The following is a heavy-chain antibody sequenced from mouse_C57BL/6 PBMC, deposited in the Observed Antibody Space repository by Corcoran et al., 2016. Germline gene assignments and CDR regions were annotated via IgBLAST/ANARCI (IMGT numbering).Heavy chain of an antibody. Sequence: QVQLQQSGPELVKPGASVKISCKASGYSFTSYYIHWVKQRPGQGLEWIGWIYPGSGNTKYNEKFKGKATLTADTSSSTAYMQLSSLTSEDSAVYYCARQDYSNYGDYWGQGTSVTVSS. CDR2: IYPGSGNT. CDR3: ARQDYSNYGDY. J-gene: IGHJ4*01. V-gene: IGHV1-66*01. CDR1: GYSFTSYY. D-gene: IGHD2-5*01.